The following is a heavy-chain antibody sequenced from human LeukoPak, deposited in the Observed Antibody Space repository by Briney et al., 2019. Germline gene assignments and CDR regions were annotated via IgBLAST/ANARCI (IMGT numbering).Heavy chain of an antibody. Sequence: SETLSLTCAVYGGSFSGYYWSWIHQPPGKGLEWIGEINHSGSTNYNPSLKSRVTISVDTSKNQFSLKLSSVTAADTAVYYCARGHSSGYYLDYWGQGTLVTVSS. V-gene: IGHV4-34*01. CDR3: ARGHSSGYYLDY. CDR1: GGSFSGYY. D-gene: IGHD3-22*01. CDR2: INHSGST. J-gene: IGHJ4*02.